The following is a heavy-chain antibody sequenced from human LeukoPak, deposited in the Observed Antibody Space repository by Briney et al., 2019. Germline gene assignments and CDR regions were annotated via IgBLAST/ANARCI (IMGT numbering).Heavy chain of an antibody. Sequence: PSETLSLTCTISGGSISSSSYYWGWIRRPPGKGLEWIGSIYYSGSTYYNPSLKSRVTISVDTSKNQFSLKLSSVTAADTAVYYCARFSTSDFDYWGQGTLVTVSS. J-gene: IGHJ4*02. CDR1: GGSISSSSYY. V-gene: IGHV4-39*01. D-gene: IGHD2/OR15-2a*01. CDR3: ARFSTSDFDY. CDR2: IYYSGST.